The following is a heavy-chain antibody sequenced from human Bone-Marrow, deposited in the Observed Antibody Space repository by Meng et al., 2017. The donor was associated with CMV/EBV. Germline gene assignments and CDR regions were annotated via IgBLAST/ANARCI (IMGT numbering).Heavy chain of an antibody. D-gene: IGHD4-11*01. J-gene: IGHJ4*02. CDR3: AAGRRTTILVF. Sequence: ASVKVSCKASGYTFTGYYMHWVRQAPGQGLEWMGWINPNSGDTNCAQSFQGRVTMTRDTSISPAYMELSRLRSDDTAVYYCAAGRRTTILVFWGQGTLVTVSS. CDR1: GYTFTGYY. CDR2: INPNSGDT. V-gene: IGHV1-2*02.